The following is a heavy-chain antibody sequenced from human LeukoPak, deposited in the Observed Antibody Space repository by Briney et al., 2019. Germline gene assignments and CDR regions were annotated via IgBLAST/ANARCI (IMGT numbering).Heavy chain of an antibody. CDR3: ARPYDYDTTGPSSY. J-gene: IGHJ4*02. CDR2: ISSRSTDI. CDR1: GFTFSSYW. V-gene: IGHV3-21*06. Sequence: GGSLRLSCAASGFTFSSYWLHWVRQAPGKGLVWVSSISSRSTDISYADSLKGRFTISRDNAKNSLYLQMNSLRAEDTAVYYCARPYDYDTTGPSSYWGQGTLVTVSS. D-gene: IGHD3-22*01.